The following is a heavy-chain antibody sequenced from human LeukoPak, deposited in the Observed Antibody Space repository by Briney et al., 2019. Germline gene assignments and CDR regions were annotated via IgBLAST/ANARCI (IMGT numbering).Heavy chain of an antibody. CDR1: GGSISSYY. V-gene: IGHV4-59*01. D-gene: IGHD1-26*01. J-gene: IGHJ4*02. CDR2: IYYSGST. Sequence: SETLSLTCIVSGGSISSYYWSWIRQPPGKGLEWIGYIYYSGSTNYNPSLKSRVTISVDTSKNQFSLKLSSVTAADTAVYYCARSAFVGATVYFDYWGQGTLVTVSS. CDR3: ARSAFVGATVYFDY.